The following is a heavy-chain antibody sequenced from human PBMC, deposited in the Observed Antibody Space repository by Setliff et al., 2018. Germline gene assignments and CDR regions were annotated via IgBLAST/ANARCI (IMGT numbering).Heavy chain of an antibody. CDR1: GYSFSNYW. Sequence: WESLKISCKGSGYSFSNYWIGWVRQMPGKGLEWMGIVYPGDSDTRYSPSFEGQVTISADKSISTAYLQWSSLMASDSAMYYCARLLNGYNSYDYYYMDVWGKGTTVTVSS. V-gene: IGHV5-51*01. J-gene: IGHJ6*03. D-gene: IGHD5-12*01. CDR2: VYPGDSDT. CDR3: ARLLNGYNSYDYYYMDV.